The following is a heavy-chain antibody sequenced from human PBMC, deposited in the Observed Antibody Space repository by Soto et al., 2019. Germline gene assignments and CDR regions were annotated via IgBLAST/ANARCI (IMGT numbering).Heavy chain of an antibody. CDR2: IKQDGSEK. Sequence: EVQLVESGGGLVQPGGSLRLSCAASGFTFSNYWMSWVRQAPGTGLECVANIKQDGSEKYYVDSVKGRFTISRDNDKNSLSLQMNSLRTEDTAVYYCASQLRSGYSATPDYWGQGTLVNVCS. V-gene: IGHV3-7*01. D-gene: IGHD5-12*01. CDR3: ASQLRSGYSATPDY. CDR1: GFTFSNYW. J-gene: IGHJ4*02.